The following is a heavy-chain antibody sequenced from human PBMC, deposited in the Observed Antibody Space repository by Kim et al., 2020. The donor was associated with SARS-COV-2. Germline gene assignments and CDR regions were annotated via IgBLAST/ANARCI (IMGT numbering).Heavy chain of an antibody. D-gene: IGHD2-21*01. J-gene: IGHJ4*02. V-gene: IGHV3-23*01. Sequence: GGSLRLSCVTSGFTFGNYAIHWVRQAPGKGLEWVSVITGGGETTHYADSVKGRFTISRDNSRNTLFLQMNSLRVEDTAIYYCAKKNSGGNYGSMDYWGQGTLVTVSS. CDR3: AKKNSGGNYGSMDY. CDR2: ITGGGETT. CDR1: GFTFGNYA.